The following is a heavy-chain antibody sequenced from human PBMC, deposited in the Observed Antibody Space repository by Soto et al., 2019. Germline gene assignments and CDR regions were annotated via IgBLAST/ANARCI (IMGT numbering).Heavy chain of an antibody. V-gene: IGHV1-24*01. CDR2: FDPEDGET. CDR3: ARDQEPSTLYYDYYYMDV. CDR1: GYTLTELS. J-gene: IGHJ6*03. Sequence: ASVKVSCKVSGYTLTELSMHWVRQAPGKGLEWMGGFDPEDGETIYAQKFQGRVTMTRDRSTSTAYMEVSGLRSEDTAVYYCARDQEPSTLYYDYYYMDVWGKGTTVTVSS.